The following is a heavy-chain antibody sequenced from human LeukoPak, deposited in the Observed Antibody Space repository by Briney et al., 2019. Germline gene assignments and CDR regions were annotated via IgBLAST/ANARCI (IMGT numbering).Heavy chain of an antibody. CDR2: TYYRSKWYN. J-gene: IGHJ5*01. D-gene: IGHD1-26*01. CDR3: ARLVGASWFDS. V-gene: IGHV6-1*01. Sequence: SQTLSLTFAISGDSVSTNSATWTWLRQSPSRGLEWLGRTYYRSKWYNDYAVSMKSRITTNPDTSKNQFSLQLNSVTPEDTAVYYCARLVGASWFDSWGQGTLVTVSS. CDR1: GDSVSTNSAT.